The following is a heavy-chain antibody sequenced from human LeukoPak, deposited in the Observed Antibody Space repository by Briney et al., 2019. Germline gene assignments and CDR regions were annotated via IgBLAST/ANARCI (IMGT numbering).Heavy chain of an antibody. V-gene: IGHV3-23*01. CDR3: AKLQDFYDNSGYSYFDN. J-gene: IGHJ4*02. CDR1: GFTFSTYA. Sequence: GGSLRFSCAASGFTFSTYAMSWARQAPGKGLEWVSSITGNALNTYQADFIKGRFTISRDDSKNTLYLHLSSLRVEDTAVYYCAKLQDFYDNSGYSYFDNWGQGTLVTVSS. CDR2: ITGNALNT. D-gene: IGHD3-22*01.